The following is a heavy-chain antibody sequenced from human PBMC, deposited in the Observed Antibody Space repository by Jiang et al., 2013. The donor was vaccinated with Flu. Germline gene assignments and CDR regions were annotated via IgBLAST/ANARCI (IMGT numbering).Heavy chain of an antibody. CDR3: AGSYYYDERGFRGDALEV. CDR1: GASLSSTGYV. V-gene: IGHV4-39*01. D-gene: IGHD3-22*01. J-gene: IGHJ3*01. Sequence: SGPGLVKPSETLSLTCSVSGASLSSTGYVWAWIRQSPGKGLEWIGNMYQGGSTLYNPSLRSRITIAADTSKNQLSLTLTSVTAADTAVYYCAGSYYYDERGFRGDALEVWGRGTVFSVSS. CDR2: MYQGGST.